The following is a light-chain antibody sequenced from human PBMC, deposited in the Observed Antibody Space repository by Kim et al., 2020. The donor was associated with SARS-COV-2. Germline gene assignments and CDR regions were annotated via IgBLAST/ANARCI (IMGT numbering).Light chain of an antibody. CDR2: AAS. V-gene: IGKV1-9*01. Sequence: AAVGDRVTSTCRASQDSTNNLAWYQQKPGKAPNLLIYAASALHSGVPSRFSGSGFGTEFSLTISSLQPEDSATYYCQQLHSYPLTFGQGTRLEIK. CDR3: QQLHSYPLT. CDR1: QDSTNN. J-gene: IGKJ5*01.